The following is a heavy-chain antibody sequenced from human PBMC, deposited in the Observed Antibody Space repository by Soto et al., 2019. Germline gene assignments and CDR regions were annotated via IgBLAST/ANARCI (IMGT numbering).Heavy chain of an antibody. CDR2: ISAYNGNT. CDR3: ARVPDRIVVVTAIGGGDWFDP. CDR1: GYTFTSYG. D-gene: IGHD2-21*02. Sequence: QVQLVQSGAEVKKPGASVKVSCKASGYTFTSYGISWVRQAPGQGLEWMGWISAYNGNTNYAQKLQGRVTMTTDTSMSTAYMELRSLRSDDTAVYYCARVPDRIVVVTAIGGGDWFDPWGQGTLVTVSS. V-gene: IGHV1-18*01. J-gene: IGHJ5*02.